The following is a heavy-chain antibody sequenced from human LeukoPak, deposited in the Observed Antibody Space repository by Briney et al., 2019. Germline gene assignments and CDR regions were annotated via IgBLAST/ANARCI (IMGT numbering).Heavy chain of an antibody. J-gene: IGHJ3*02. CDR3: ARDWMATSLDAFDI. Sequence: ASVKVFCKVSGYTFTSYGISWVRQAPGQGLEWMGRISAYNGNTNYAQNLQGRVTMTTDTSTSTAYMELRSLRSDDTAVYYCARDWMATSLDAFDIWGQGTMVIVSS. CDR1: GYTFTSYG. V-gene: IGHV1-18*01. D-gene: IGHD5-24*01. CDR2: ISAYNGNT.